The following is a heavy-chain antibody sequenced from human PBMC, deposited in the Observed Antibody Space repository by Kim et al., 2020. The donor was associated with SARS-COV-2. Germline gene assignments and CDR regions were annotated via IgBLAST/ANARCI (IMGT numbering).Heavy chain of an antibody. CDR2: ISYDGSNK. J-gene: IGHJ4*02. V-gene: IGHV3-30*18. D-gene: IGHD1-1*01. CDR3: AKDGEGELDY. CDR1: GFTFSSYG. Sequence: GGSLRLSCAASGFTFSSYGMHWVRQAPGKGLEWVAVISYDGSNKYYADSVKGRFTISRDNSKNTLYLQMNSLRAEDTAVYYCAKDGEGELDYWGQGTLVTVSS.